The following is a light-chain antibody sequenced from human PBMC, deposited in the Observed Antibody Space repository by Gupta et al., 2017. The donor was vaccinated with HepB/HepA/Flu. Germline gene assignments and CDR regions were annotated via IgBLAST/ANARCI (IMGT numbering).Light chain of an antibody. Sequence: HSILTHPPSASGRPGQSVTISCSGSNSNIGSNSVNWYQHLPGTAPKVLIYGNGQRPSGVPDRFSGSKSGTSASLAISGLQSEDEADYYCATWDDSLNGWVFGGGTKLTVL. CDR3: ATWDDSLNGWV. CDR1: NSNIGSNS. CDR2: GNG. J-gene: IGLJ3*02. V-gene: IGLV1-44*01.